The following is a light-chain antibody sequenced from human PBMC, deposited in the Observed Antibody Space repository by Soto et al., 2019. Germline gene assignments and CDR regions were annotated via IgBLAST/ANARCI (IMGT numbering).Light chain of an antibody. CDR2: DGS. CDR3: QQYGGSPYT. Sequence: EIVLTQSPGTLSLSPGERATLSCRASQSVSSTYLAWYRQKPGQAPRLVIYDGSSRATGIPDRFSGSGSGTDFTLTISRLEPEDFAVYYCQQYGGSPYTFGQGTRLEIK. J-gene: IGKJ5*01. V-gene: IGKV3-20*01. CDR1: QSVSSTY.